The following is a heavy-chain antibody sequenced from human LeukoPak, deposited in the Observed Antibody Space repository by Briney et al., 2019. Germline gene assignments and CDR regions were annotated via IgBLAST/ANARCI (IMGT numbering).Heavy chain of an antibody. CDR1: GGSISSGGYY. CDR2: IYYSGST. D-gene: IGHD2-21*02. Sequence: PSETLSLTCTVSGGSISSGGYYWSWIRQHPGKGLEWIGYIYYSGSTYYNPSLKSRVTISVDTSKNQFSLKLSSVTAADTAVYYCARGSWAYCGGDCYSAVPTYIRRYYFDYWGQGTLVTVSS. V-gene: IGHV4-31*03. J-gene: IGHJ4*02. CDR3: ARGSWAYCGGDCYSAVPTYIRRYYFDY.